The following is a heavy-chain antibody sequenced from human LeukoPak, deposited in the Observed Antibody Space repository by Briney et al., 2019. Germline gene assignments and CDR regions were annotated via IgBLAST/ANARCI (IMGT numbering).Heavy chain of an antibody. D-gene: IGHD6-6*01. CDR3: ARGSRIAARPNRSNRYYYYMDV. CDR1: GGSISSSGYY. Sequence: PSETLSLTCTVSGGSISSSGYYWSWIRQPPGKGLEWIGEINHSGSTNYNPSLKSRVTISVDTSKNQFSLKLSSVTAADTAVYYCARGSRIAARPNRSNRYYYYMDVWGKGTTVTVSS. V-gene: IGHV4-39*07. J-gene: IGHJ6*03. CDR2: INHSGST.